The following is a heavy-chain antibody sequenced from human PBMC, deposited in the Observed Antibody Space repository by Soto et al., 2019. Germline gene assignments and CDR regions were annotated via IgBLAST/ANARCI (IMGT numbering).Heavy chain of an antibody. D-gene: IGHD1-26*01. Sequence: PGGSLRLSCAASGFTFSSYAMSWVRQAPGKGLEWVSAISGSGGSTYYADSVKGRFTISRDNSKNTLYLQMNSPRAEDTAVYYCAKALSGSYRGDAFDIWGQGTMVTVSS. J-gene: IGHJ3*02. CDR2: ISGSGGST. V-gene: IGHV3-23*01. CDR1: GFTFSSYA. CDR3: AKALSGSYRGDAFDI.